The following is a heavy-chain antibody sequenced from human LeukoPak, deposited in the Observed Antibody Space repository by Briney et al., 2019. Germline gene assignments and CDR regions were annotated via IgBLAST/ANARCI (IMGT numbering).Heavy chain of an antibody. CDR3: ARAYGDYRATNWFDP. Sequence: GGSLGLSCAASGFTFSDYYMSWIRQAPGKGLEWVSYISSSGSTIYYADSVKGRFTISRDNANNSLYLQMNSLRAEDTAVYYCARAYGDYRATNWFDPWGQGTLVTVSS. CDR2: ISSSGSTI. J-gene: IGHJ5*02. CDR1: GFTFSDYY. D-gene: IGHD4-17*01. V-gene: IGHV3-11*04.